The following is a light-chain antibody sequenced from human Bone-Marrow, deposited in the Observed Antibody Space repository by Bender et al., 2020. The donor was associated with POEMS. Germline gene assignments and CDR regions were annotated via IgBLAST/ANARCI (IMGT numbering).Light chain of an antibody. CDR1: SSDLGSYNL. V-gene: IGLV2-23*01. CDR2: EDN. J-gene: IGLJ3*02. Sequence: QSALTQPASVSGSPGQSITISCTGTSSDLGSYNLVSWYQQYQGTAPQLMIYEDNKRPSGISTRFSGSKSGNTASLTISGLQAEDEADYYCYSYAGVSRVFGGGTKLTVL. CDR3: YSYAGVSRV.